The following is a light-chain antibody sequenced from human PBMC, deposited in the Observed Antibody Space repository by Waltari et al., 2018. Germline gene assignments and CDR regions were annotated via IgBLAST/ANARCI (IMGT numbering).Light chain of an antibody. J-gene: IGLJ1*01. CDR1: SSDVATYHL. Sequence: QSALTQPASVSRSPGQSITISCTGTSSDVATYHLVSWYQHHPHKAPKLMIYEVAKRPSGVSNRFSGSKSGNTASLTISGLQAEDEADYYCCSYAGGGTYVFGRGTKVTVL. CDR2: EVA. CDR3: CSYAGGGTYV. V-gene: IGLV2-23*02.